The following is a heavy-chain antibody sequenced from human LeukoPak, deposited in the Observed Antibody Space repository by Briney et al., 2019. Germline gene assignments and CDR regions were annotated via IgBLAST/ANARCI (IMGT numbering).Heavy chain of an antibody. CDR2: ISYDGSNK. Sequence: PGGSLRLSCAASGFTFSSYGMHWVRQAPGKGLEWVAVISYDGSNKYYADSVKGRFTISRDNSKNTLYLQMNSLRAEDTAVYYCVRSAFHAGSGSYYDYWGQGTLVTVSS. CDR1: GFTFSSYG. J-gene: IGHJ4*02. D-gene: IGHD1-26*01. CDR3: VRSAFHAGSGSYYDY. V-gene: IGHV3-30*03.